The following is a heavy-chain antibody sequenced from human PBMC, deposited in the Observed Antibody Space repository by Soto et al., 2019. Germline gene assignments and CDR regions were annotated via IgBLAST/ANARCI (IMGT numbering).Heavy chain of an antibody. CDR2: INYSGSA. D-gene: IGHD4-17*01. J-gene: IGHJ4*02. Sequence: SETLSLTCTVSGGSISSGDYYWSWIRQPPGKGLEFISYINYSGSANYNPSLKSRVTTSLDTPKNQFSLKLNSVTAADTAIYYCARLFDSKLAPVTYHSFDSWGQGALVTVSS. V-gene: IGHV4-61*08. CDR3: ARLFDSKLAPVTYHSFDS. CDR1: GGSISSGDYY.